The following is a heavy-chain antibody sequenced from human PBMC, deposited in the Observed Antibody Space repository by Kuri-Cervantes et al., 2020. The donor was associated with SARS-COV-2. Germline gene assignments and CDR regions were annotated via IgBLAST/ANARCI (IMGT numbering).Heavy chain of an antibody. J-gene: IGHJ4*02. D-gene: IGHD2-2*02. CDR1: GLTFINYA. Sequence: GGSLRLSCAASGLTFINYAMIWIRQSPGKGLEWVSGITTGGDTPFYAGSVRGRFTISRDNSKDTVYPQMNTLRADDTGMYYCAAYTPRGDYWGQGTLVTVSS. V-gene: IGHV3-23*01. CDR3: AAYTPRGDY. CDR2: ITTGGDTP.